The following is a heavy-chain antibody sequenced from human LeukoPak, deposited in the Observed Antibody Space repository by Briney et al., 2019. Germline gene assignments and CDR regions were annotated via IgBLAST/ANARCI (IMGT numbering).Heavy chain of an antibody. CDR1: GGSISSGGYY. CDR2: IYYSGST. D-gene: IGHD3-22*01. V-gene: IGHV4-31*03. J-gene: IGHJ5*02. CDR3: ARGCSSGYYRQYNWFDP. Sequence: SETLSLTCTVSGGSISSGGYYWSWIRQHPGKGLEWIGYIYYSGSTYYNPSLKSRVTISVDTSKNQFSLKLSSVTAADTAVYYCARGCSSGYYRQYNWFDPWGQGTLVTVSS.